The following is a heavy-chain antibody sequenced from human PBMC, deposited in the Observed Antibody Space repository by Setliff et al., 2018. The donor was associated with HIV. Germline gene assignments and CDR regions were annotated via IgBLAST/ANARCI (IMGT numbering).Heavy chain of an antibody. J-gene: IGHJ3*02. CDR3: ATADNFGSGTFLPFDCFDI. V-gene: IGHV4-31*03. D-gene: IGHD3-10*01. CDR2: IDYSGSA. CDR1: GGSISSGIHY. Sequence: TLSLTCSVSGGSISSGIHYWNWIRQHPGKGLEWIGYIDYSGSAYYNPSLESRITISLDRSQNQFSLDLSSVTAADTAVYYCATADNFGSGTFLPFDCFDIWGQGTMVTVSS.